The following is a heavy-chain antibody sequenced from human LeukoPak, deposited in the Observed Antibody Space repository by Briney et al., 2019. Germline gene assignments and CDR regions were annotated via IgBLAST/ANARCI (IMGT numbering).Heavy chain of an antibody. CDR3: ALGGTTVNAFDI. D-gene: IGHD4-17*01. V-gene: IGHV3-48*02. Sequence: GGSLRLSCAASGFTFSSYSMNWVRQAPGKGLEWVSYISSSSSTIYYADSVKGRFTISRDNAKNALYLQLNSLRHEDTAVFYGALGGTTVNAFDIWGKGTMVTVS. J-gene: IGHJ3*02. CDR1: GFTFSSYS. CDR2: ISSSSSTI.